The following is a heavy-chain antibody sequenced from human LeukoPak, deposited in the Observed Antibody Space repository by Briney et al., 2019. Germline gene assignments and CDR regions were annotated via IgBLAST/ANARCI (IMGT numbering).Heavy chain of an antibody. V-gene: IGHV3-64*02. Sequence: SGGSLRLSCAASGFTFSSYAMSWVRQAPGKGLEYVSGISSNGGSTYYAGSVKGRFTISRDNSKNTLDLQMNRLRAEDTAVYYCVRDAIRRGQGTLVTVSS. CDR2: ISSNGGST. J-gene: IGHJ4*02. CDR1: GFTFSSYA. CDR3: VRDAIR.